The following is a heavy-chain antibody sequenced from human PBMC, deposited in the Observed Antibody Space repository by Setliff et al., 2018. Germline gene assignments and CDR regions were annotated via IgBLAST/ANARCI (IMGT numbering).Heavy chain of an antibody. D-gene: IGHD3-22*01. V-gene: IGHV4-59*08. CDR3: ARARWTGGYYSGDNYYMDV. CDR1: GGSINRDY. Sequence: SETLSLTCSVSGGSINRDYWNWIRQPPGKGLEWIGYIHYSGNTNYNPSLKSRVTISFNTSKNQISLEMTSITAADAAVYLCARARWTGGYYSGDNYYMDVWGKGTTVTVS. J-gene: IGHJ6*03. CDR2: IHYSGNT.